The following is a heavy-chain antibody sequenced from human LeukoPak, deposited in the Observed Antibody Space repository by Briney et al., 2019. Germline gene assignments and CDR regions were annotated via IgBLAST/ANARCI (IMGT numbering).Heavy chain of an antibody. CDR3: ARHNHGYDWDY. CDR1: GFTVSSNY. V-gene: IGHV3-66*04. CDR2: IYSGGST. D-gene: IGHD5-12*01. J-gene: IGHJ4*02. Sequence: GSLRLSCAASGFTVSSNYMSWVRQAPGKGLEWVSVIYSGGSTYYADSVKGRFTISRDNSKNTLYLQMNSLRAEDTAVYYCARHNHGYDWDYWGQGTLVTVSS.